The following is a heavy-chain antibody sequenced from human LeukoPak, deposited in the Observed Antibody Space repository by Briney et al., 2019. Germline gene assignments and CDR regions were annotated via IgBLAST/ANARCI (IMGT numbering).Heavy chain of an antibody. J-gene: IGHJ4*02. Sequence: GGSLRLSCSASGFTFDDYAMHWVRQAPGKGLEWVSGINWSSGTIAYADSVKGRFTISRDNAKNSLYLQMDSLRVEDTALYYCTKDIRMSDYWGQGTLVTVSS. CDR3: TKDIRMSDY. V-gene: IGHV3-9*01. CDR2: INWSSGTI. CDR1: GFTFDDYA. D-gene: IGHD2-8*01.